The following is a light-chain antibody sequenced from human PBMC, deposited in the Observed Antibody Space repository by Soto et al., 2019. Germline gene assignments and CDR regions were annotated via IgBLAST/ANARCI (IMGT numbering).Light chain of an antibody. Sequence: QAVVTQPPSASGTPGQRVTIACSGGSSNIESNTVNWYQQVPGTAPKLLVYSNNQRPSGVPDRFSGSQAGTSASLAISGLQSEDEADYYCATWDDSLNGWVIGGGTKLTV. J-gene: IGLJ2*01. CDR2: SNN. CDR1: SSNIESNT. CDR3: ATWDDSLNGWV. V-gene: IGLV1-44*01.